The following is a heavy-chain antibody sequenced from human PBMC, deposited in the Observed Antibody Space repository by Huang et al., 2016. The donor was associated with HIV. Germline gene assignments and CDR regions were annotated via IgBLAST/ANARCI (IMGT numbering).Heavy chain of an antibody. D-gene: IGHD5-18*01. CDR1: GGTASSFS. CDR3: ARGVGNSNRGFAI. J-gene: IGHJ4*02. CDR2: IRPVTDTT. Sequence: QVQLVQSGAEMKKSGSSVKVSCKASGGTASSFSFTWARQAPGHGLGGRGEIRPVTDTTDLAQKFRGRVTLTADGSTNTAFMELSGLTSQDTAVYYCARGVGNSNRGFAIWGQGTLVTVS. V-gene: IGHV1-69*13.